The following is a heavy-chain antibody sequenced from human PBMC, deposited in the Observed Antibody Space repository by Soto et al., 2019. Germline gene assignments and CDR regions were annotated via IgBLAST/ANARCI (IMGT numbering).Heavy chain of an antibody. Sequence: EVQLVESGGGLVKPGGSLRLSCAASGVSFSYVWMNWVRQAPGKGLEWVGRIKSKTDGGTTVYAAPVKGRFTISRDDSTNTLYLQMNSLKTEDTAVYYCSTGRDDLLYWGPGTLVTVSS. V-gene: IGHV3-15*07. CDR1: GVSFSYVW. D-gene: IGHD2-15*01. CDR3: STGRDDLLY. CDR2: IKSKTDGGTT. J-gene: IGHJ4*02.